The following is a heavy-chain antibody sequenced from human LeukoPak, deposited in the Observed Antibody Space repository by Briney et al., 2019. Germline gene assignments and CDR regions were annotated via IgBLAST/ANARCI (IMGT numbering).Heavy chain of an antibody. CDR1: GFTVSSNY. J-gene: IGHJ4*02. CDR2: IYSGGST. CDR3: ARGRVGAFYYFDY. Sequence: GGSLRLSCAASGFTVSSNYMSWVRQAPGKGLEWVSVIYSGGSTYFADSVKGRFSISRDNSKNTLYLQMNSLRAEDTAVYYCARGRVGAFYYFDYWGQGTLVTVSS. V-gene: IGHV3-66*01. D-gene: IGHD1-26*01.